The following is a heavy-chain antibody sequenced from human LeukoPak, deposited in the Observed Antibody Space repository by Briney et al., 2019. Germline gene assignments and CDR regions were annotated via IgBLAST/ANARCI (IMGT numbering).Heavy chain of an antibody. CDR1: GFTFSSYA. Sequence: PGGSLRLSCAASGFTFSSYAMSWVRQAPGKGLEWVSAISGSGGSTYYADSVKGRFTISRDNSKNTLYLQMNSLRAEDTAVYYCARAGPALYYYYGMDVWGQGTTVTVSS. CDR3: ARAGPALYYYYGMDV. D-gene: IGHD3-10*01. CDR2: ISGSGGST. V-gene: IGHV3-23*01. J-gene: IGHJ6*02.